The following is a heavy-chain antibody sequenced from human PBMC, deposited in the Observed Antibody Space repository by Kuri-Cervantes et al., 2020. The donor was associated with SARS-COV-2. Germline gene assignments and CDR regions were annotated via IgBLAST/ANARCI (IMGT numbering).Heavy chain of an antibody. CDR3: VGRGHSYGYEGYYYYMDV. J-gene: IGHJ6*03. V-gene: IGHV4-39*07. CDR1: GGSISSSSYY. D-gene: IGHD5-18*01. Sequence: GSLRLSCTVSGGSISSSSYYWGWIRQPPGKGLEWIGYIYYSGSTYYNPSLKSRVTISVDTSKNQSSLKLSSVTAADTAVYYCVGRGHSYGYEGYYYYMDVWGKGTTVTVSS. CDR2: IYYSGST.